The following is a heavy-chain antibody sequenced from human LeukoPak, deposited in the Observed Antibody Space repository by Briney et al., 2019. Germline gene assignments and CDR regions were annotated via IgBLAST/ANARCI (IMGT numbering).Heavy chain of an antibody. CDR1: GYTFTSYD. J-gene: IGHJ6*03. CDR2: MNPNSGNT. D-gene: IGHD3-3*01. Sequence: APVKVSCKASGYTFTSYDINWVRQATGQGLEWMGWMNPNSGNTGYAQKFQGRVTMTRNTSISTAYMELSSLRSEDTAVYYCARMTYYDFWSGIGYYYYYMDVWGKGTTVTVSS. CDR3: ARMTYYDFWSGIGYYYYYMDV. V-gene: IGHV1-8*01.